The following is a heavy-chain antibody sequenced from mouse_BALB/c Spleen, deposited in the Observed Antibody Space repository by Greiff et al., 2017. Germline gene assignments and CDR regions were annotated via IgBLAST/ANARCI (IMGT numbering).Heavy chain of an antibody. Sequence: EVKLVESGGDLVKPGGSLKLSCAASGFTFSSYGMSWVRQTPDKRLEWVATISSGGSYTYYPDSVKGRFTISRDNAKNTLYLQMSSLKSEDTAMYYCARGDDGYYGFAYWGQGTLVTVSA. V-gene: IGHV5-6*01. CDR3: ARGDDGYYGFAY. D-gene: IGHD2-3*01. CDR1: GFTFSSYG. CDR2: ISSGGSYT. J-gene: IGHJ3*01.